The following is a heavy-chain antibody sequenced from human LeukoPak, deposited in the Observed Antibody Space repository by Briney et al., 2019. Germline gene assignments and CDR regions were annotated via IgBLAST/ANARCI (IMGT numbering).Heavy chain of an antibody. CDR2: IYYSGST. V-gene: IGHV4-31*03. Sequence: SETLSLTCTVSGGSISSGGYYWSWIRQHPGKGLEWIGYIYYSGSTYYNPSLKIRVTISVDTSKNQFPLKLSSVTAADTAVYYCARDSVTGKDYWGQGTLVTVSS. D-gene: IGHD1-1*01. J-gene: IGHJ4*02. CDR1: GGSISSGGYY. CDR3: ARDSVTGKDY.